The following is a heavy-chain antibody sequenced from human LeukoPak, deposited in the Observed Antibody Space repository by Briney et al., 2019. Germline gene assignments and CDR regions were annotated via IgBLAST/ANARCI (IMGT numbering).Heavy chain of an antibody. CDR2: ISGSGGST. V-gene: IGHV3-23*01. Sequence: PGGSLRLSCAASGFTFSSYAMSWVRQAPGKGLEWVSAISGSGGSTYYADSVKGRFTIPRDNSKNTLYLQMNSLRAEDTAVYYCAKGGTGECSSTSCQATNPYYFDYWGQGTLVTVSS. D-gene: IGHD2-2*01. CDR3: AKGGTGECSSTSCQATNPYYFDY. CDR1: GFTFSSYA. J-gene: IGHJ4*02.